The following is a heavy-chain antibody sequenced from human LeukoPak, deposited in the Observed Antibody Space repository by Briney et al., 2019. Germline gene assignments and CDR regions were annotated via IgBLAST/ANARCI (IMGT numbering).Heavy chain of an antibody. Sequence: ASVKVSCKASGYTFTSYGISWVRQAPGQGLEWMGWISAYNGNTNYAQKLQGRVTMTTDTSTSTAYMELRSLRSDDTAVYYCARDLRAITGYYYGMDVRGQGTTVTVSS. V-gene: IGHV1-18*01. CDR2: ISAYNGNT. CDR3: ARDLRAITGYYYGMDV. CDR1: GYTFTSYG. J-gene: IGHJ6*02. D-gene: IGHD1-14*01.